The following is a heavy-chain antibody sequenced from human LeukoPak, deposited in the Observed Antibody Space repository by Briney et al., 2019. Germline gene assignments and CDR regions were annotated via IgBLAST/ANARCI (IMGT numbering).Heavy chain of an antibody. CDR1: EFTISGYW. Sequence: GESLRLSCEASEFTISGYWMQWVRQAPGKGLDWVSRINVDGTNTFYAESVKGRFTISRDNSKNTLYLQMNSLRAEDTAVYYCARDLGYQEGGYSYGSRFVWGYWGQGTLVTVSS. CDR2: INVDGTNT. V-gene: IGHV3-74*01. D-gene: IGHD5-18*01. J-gene: IGHJ4*02. CDR3: ARDLGYQEGGYSYGSRFVWGY.